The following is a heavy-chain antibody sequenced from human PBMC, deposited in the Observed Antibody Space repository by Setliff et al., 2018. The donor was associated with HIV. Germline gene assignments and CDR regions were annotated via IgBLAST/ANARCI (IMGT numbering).Heavy chain of an antibody. Sequence: ASVKVSCKASGYTFTGYYIHWVRRAPGQGLEWMGRINPSSGNTNHAQKLQGRVTMTTDTSTSTAYMELRSLRSDDTAGDYCARRGHGVYGYYHYYYYMDVWGKGTTVTVSS. J-gene: IGHJ6*03. CDR2: INPSSGNT. CDR1: GYTFTGYY. D-gene: IGHD5-18*01. CDR3: ARRGHGVYGYYHYYYYMDV. V-gene: IGHV1-18*04.